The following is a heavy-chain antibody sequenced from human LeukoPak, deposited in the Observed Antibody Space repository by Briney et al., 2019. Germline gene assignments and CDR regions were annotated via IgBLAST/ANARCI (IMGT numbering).Heavy chain of an antibody. Sequence: GGSLRLSCAASGFIFSSYGMHWVRQAPGKGLEWVAVISYDGSNKYYADSVKGRFTISRDNSKNTLYLQMNSLRAEDTAVYYCARDVVDSSGWYYRWFDPWGQGTLVTVSS. CDR2: ISYDGSNK. V-gene: IGHV3-30*03. CDR3: ARDVVDSSGWYYRWFDP. CDR1: GFIFSSYG. D-gene: IGHD6-19*01. J-gene: IGHJ5*02.